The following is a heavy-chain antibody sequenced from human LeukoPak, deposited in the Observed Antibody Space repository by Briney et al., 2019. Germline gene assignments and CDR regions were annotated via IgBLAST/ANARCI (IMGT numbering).Heavy chain of an antibody. D-gene: IGHD2-15*01. Sequence: SVKVSCKASGYTFTSYYMHWVRQAPGQGLEWMGGIIPIFGTANYAQKFEGRVTINADASKSTVYLEMGSLRSEDTAVYYCVRHAGSCSGGSCLYYFDYWGQGTLVTVSS. V-gene: IGHV1-69*13. CDR3: VRHAGSCSGGSCLYYFDY. J-gene: IGHJ4*02. CDR1: GYTFTSYY. CDR2: IIPIFGTA.